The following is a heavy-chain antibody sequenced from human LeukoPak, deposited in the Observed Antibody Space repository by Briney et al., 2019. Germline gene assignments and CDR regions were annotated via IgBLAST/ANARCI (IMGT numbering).Heavy chain of an antibody. V-gene: IGHV1-69*01. CDR3: ARISLGAIWGYYYGMDV. J-gene: IGHJ6*02. CDR2: IIPIFDTA. D-gene: IGHD1-26*01. CDR1: GGTFSSYS. Sequence: ASVKVSCTASGGTFSSYSISWVRQAPGQGLEWMGGIIPIFDTADYAQKFQGRVTITADESTSTAYMELSSLRSEDTAVFYCARISLGAIWGYYYGMDVWGQGTTVTVSS.